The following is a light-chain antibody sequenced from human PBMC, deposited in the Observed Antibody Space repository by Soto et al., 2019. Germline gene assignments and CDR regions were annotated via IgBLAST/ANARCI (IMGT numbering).Light chain of an antibody. V-gene: IGKV3-20*01. Sequence: IVLTQSPGTLSFSPGERATLSCRASQSVSSSYLAWYQQKPGQAPRLLIYGASSRATGIPDRSSGSGSGTDFTLTISRLEPEDFAVYYCQQYGSSQAFGGGNKVEIX. CDR3: QQYGSSQA. J-gene: IGKJ4*01. CDR1: QSVSSSY. CDR2: GAS.